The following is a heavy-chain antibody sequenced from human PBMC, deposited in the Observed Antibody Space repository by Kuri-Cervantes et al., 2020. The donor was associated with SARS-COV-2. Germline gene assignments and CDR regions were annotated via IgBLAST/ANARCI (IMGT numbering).Heavy chain of an antibody. CDR2: ISYDGSNK. V-gene: IGHV3-30*04. CDR3: ARDRGRISSRTPNPRYGMDV. J-gene: IGHJ6*01. Sequence: GESLKISCAAAGFTFRSYAIHWVRQAPGKGLEWVAIISYDGSNKYNADSVKGRFTISRDNSKNTLYLQMNSLRAEDTAVYYCARDRGRISSRTPNPRYGMDVWGQGNTV. D-gene: IGHD3-3*02. CDR1: GFTFRSYA.